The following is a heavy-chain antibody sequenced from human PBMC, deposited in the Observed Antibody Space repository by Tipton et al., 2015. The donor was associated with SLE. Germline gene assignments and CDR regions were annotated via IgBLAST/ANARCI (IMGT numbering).Heavy chain of an antibody. CDR1: GGSISNLY. CDR2: VYYGGST. CDR3: ARDTRDWFLSES. Sequence: TLSLTCNVSGGSISNLYWSWIRQPPGKPLEWIGYVYYGGSTKYNPSLKSRVTISVDTSKNQFSLKLTSVTAADTAVYYCARDTRDWFLSESWGQGALVTVSS. D-gene: IGHD3-9*01. V-gene: IGHV4-59*11. J-gene: IGHJ4*02.